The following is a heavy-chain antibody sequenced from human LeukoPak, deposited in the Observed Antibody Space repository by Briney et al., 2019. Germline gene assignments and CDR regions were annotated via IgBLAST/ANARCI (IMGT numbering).Heavy chain of an antibody. CDR3: ARDSSETVTSPLAFDH. V-gene: IGHV3-66*02. CDR1: GFTVSSNY. Sequence: PGGSLRLSCAASGFTVSSNYMTWVRQAPGKGLEWVSVIYSGGGTFYSDSVKGRFTISRDNSKNTLYLQMNSLRAEDTAVYYCARDSSETVTSPLAFDHWGQGTLVTVSS. D-gene: IGHD4-11*01. CDR2: IYSGGGT. J-gene: IGHJ5*02.